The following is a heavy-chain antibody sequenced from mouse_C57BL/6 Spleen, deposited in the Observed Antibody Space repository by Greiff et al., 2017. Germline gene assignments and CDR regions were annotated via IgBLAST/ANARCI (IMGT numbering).Heavy chain of an antibody. CDR1: GYTFTDYY. CDR3: AYGGFFDY. V-gene: IGHV1-19*01. J-gene: IGHJ2*01. CDR2: INPYNGGT. D-gene: IGHD1-2*01. Sequence: VQLKESGPVLVKPGASVKMSCKASGYTFTDYYMNWVKQSHGKSLEWIGVINPYNGGTSYNQKFKGKATLTVDKSSSTAYMELNSLTSEDSAVYYRAYGGFFDYWGQGTTLTVSS.